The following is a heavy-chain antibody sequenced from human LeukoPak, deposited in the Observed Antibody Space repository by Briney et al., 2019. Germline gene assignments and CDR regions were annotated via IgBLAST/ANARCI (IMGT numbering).Heavy chain of an antibody. CDR3: ARDGIRGILTD. CDR2: ISYDGSNK. V-gene: IGHV3-30*03. J-gene: IGHJ4*02. D-gene: IGHD3-9*01. CDR1: GFTFSYYG. Sequence: GGSLRLSCAASGFTFSYYGLHWVRQGPGKGLEWVAVISYDGSNKYYADSVKGRFTISRDNSKNTLYLQMNSLRAEDTAVYYCARDGIRGILTDWGQGTLVTVSS.